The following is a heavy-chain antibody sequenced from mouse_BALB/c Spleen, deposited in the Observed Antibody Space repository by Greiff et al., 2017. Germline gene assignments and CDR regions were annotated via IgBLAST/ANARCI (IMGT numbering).Heavy chain of an antibody. Sequence: EVQLQESGPGLVKPSQSLSLTCTVTGYSITSDYAWNWIRQFPGNKLEWMGYISYSGSTSYNPSLKSRISITRDTSKNQFFLQLNSVTTEDTATYYCAKRGYGSPYFDYWGQGTTLTVSS. CDR2: ISYSGST. CDR1: GYSITSDYA. D-gene: IGHD2-10*02. J-gene: IGHJ2*01. V-gene: IGHV3-2*02. CDR3: AKRGYGSPYFDY.